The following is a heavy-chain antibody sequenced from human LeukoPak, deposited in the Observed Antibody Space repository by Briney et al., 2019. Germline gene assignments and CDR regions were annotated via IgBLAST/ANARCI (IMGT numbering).Heavy chain of an antibody. J-gene: IGHJ4*02. Sequence: PGGSLRLSCAASGFTVSSNYMSWVRQAPGKGLEWVSVIYSGGSTYYADSVKGRFTISRHNSKSTLYLQMNSLRAEDTAVYYCARVSRSSGWSLDWGQGTLVTVSS. CDR2: IYSGGST. CDR3: ARVSRSSGWSLD. D-gene: IGHD6-19*01. V-gene: IGHV3-53*04. CDR1: GFTVSSNY.